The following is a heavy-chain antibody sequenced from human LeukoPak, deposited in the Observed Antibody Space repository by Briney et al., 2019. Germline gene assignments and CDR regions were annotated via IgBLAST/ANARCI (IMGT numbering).Heavy chain of an antibody. V-gene: IGHV3-74*01. D-gene: IGHD5-18*01. Sequence: GGSLRLSCETSGFTFSNYWMYWVRQAPGEGLVWISRIDSDGDTTRYADSVKGRFTISRDNAKNTLSLQMNSLRDDDTAVYYCARGYVYGSIDYWGQGTLVTVSS. CDR3: ARGYVYGSIDY. CDR1: GFTFSNYW. J-gene: IGHJ4*02. CDR2: IDSDGDTT.